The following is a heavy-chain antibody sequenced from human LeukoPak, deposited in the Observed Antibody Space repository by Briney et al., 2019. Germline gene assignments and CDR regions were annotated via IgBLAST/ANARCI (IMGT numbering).Heavy chain of an antibody. Sequence: GGSLRLSCAASGFTFSTYWMTWVRQAPGKGLEWVSAISGSGGSTYYADSVKGRFTISRDNSKNTLYLQMNSLRAEDTAVYYCAKDLGYCSSTSCYNFDYWGQGTLVTVSS. CDR1: GFTFSTYW. CDR2: ISGSGGST. D-gene: IGHD2-2*01. CDR3: AKDLGYCSSTSCYNFDY. J-gene: IGHJ4*02. V-gene: IGHV3-23*01.